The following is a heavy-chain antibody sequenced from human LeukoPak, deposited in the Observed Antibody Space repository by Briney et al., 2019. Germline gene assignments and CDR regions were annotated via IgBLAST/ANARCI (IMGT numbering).Heavy chain of an antibody. D-gene: IGHD3-16*01. J-gene: IGHJ4*02. CDR2: ISGSGGST. CDR1: GFTFSSYA. Sequence: PGGSLRLSCAASGFTFSSYAMSWVRQAPGKGLEWVSAISGSGGSTYYADSVKGRFTISRDNSKNTLYLQMNSLRAENTAVYYCAKRPAGALREGQYYFDYWGQGTLVAVSS. CDR3: AKRPAGALREGQYYFDY. V-gene: IGHV3-23*01.